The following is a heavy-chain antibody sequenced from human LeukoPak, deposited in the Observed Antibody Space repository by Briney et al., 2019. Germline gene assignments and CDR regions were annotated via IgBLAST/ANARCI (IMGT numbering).Heavy chain of an antibody. CDR1: GFTFSSYA. CDR2: ISSNGGST. V-gene: IGHV3-64*01. Sequence: GGSLRLSCAASGFTFSSYAMHWVRQAPGKGLEYVSAISSNGGSTYYANSVKGRFTISRDNSKNTLYLQMGSLRAEDMAVYYCARGNTMIPRNGFDIWGQGTMVTVSS. J-gene: IGHJ3*02. D-gene: IGHD3-22*01. CDR3: ARGNTMIPRNGFDI.